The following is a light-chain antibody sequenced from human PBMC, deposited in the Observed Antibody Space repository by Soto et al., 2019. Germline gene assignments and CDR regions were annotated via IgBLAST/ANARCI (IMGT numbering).Light chain of an antibody. J-gene: IGKJ1*01. V-gene: IGKV3-20*01. CDR1: QSVSSGY. CDR3: QQYVASPPSWT. Sequence: EIVLTQSPGTLSLSPGERATLSCRSSQSVSSGYLAWYQQKPGQAPRLLIFRAFNRATGIPDRCSGSGSGRDFTLTISRLEPEDFAVYYCQQYVASPPSWTFGQGTKVEIK. CDR2: RAF.